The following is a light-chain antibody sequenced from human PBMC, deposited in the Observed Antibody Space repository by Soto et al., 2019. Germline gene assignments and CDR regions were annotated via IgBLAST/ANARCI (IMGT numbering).Light chain of an antibody. V-gene: IGKV1-39*01. CDR3: QQTYSNPQT. CDR2: AAS. J-gene: IGKJ1*01. CDR1: QSVSNY. Sequence: DIQITQSPSSLSASVVDRVTVTCRASQSVSNYLNWYQQKPGKAPKLLIYAASSLQSGVPSRFSGSGSETDFTLTISSLQPEDFATYFCQQTYSNPQTFGQGTKADIK.